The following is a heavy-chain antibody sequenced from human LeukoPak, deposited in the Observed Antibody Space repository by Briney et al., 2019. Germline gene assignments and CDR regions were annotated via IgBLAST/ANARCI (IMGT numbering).Heavy chain of an antibody. CDR1: GGSISSYY. CDR3: ARMVRRYQLLFPPSDYYYGMDV. V-gene: IGHV4-59*01. CDR2: IYYSGST. D-gene: IGHD2-2*01. J-gene: IGHJ6*02. Sequence: SETLSLTCTVSGGSISSYYWSWIRQPPGKGLEWIGYIYYSGSTNDNPSLKSRVTISVDTSKNQFSLKLSSVTAADTAVYYCARMVRRYQLLFPPSDYYYGMDVWGQGTTVTVSS.